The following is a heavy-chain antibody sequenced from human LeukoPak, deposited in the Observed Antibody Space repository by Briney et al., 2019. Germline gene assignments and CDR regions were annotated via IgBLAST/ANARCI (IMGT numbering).Heavy chain of an antibody. J-gene: IGHJ4*02. CDR2: IKPDGSDT. CDR3: SGRSGFSSIY. Sequence: GGSLRLSCAASGFTVSTHWMNWVRQAPGGGVGWLANIKPDGSDTYYVDSVKGRFTISRDKAKNLAYLQINSRRTEDTAVYYCSGRSGFSSIYWGQGTLVKVSS. CDR1: GFTVSTHW. D-gene: IGHD6-19*01. V-gene: IGHV3-7*01.